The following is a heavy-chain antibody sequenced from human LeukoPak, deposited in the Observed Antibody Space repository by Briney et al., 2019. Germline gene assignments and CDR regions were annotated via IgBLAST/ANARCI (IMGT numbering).Heavy chain of an antibody. D-gene: IGHD6-25*01. CDR2: IYYSGST. CDR3: AREQRPGPYYYYGMDV. Sequence: PSETLSLTCTVSGGSISSYYWSWIRKPPGKDLEWIGYIYYSGSTNYNPSLKSRVTISVDTSKNQFSLKLSSVTAADTAVYYCAREQRPGPYYYYGMDVWGQGTTVIVSS. CDR1: GGSISSYY. J-gene: IGHJ6*02. V-gene: IGHV4-59*01.